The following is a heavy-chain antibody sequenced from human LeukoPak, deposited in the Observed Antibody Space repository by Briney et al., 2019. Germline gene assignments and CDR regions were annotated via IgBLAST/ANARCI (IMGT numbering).Heavy chain of an antibody. V-gene: IGHV1-2*02. J-gene: IGHJ4*02. CDR1: GYTFTGYY. Sequence: GASVKISCKASGYTFTGYYMHWVRQAPGQGLEWMGWINPNSGGTNYAQKFQGRVTMTRDTSISTAYMELSRLRSDDTAVYYCARDGGKYSYGPNFDYWGQGTLVTVSS. CDR2: INPNSGGT. CDR3: ARDGGKYSYGPNFDY. D-gene: IGHD5-18*01.